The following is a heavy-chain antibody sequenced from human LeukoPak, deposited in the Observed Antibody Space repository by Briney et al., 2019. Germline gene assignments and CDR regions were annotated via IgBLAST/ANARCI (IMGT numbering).Heavy chain of an antibody. V-gene: IGHV4-59*01. D-gene: IGHD3-9*01. CDR3: ARDLRTYDILTGYYRVDWYFDL. Sequence: SETLSLTCAVYGGSFSSYYWSWIRQPPGKGLEWIGYIYYSGSTNYNPSLKSRVTISVDTSKNQFSLKLSSVTAADTAVYYCARDLRTYDILTGYYRVDWYFDLWGRGTLVTVSS. CDR1: GGSFSSYY. J-gene: IGHJ2*01. CDR2: IYYSGST.